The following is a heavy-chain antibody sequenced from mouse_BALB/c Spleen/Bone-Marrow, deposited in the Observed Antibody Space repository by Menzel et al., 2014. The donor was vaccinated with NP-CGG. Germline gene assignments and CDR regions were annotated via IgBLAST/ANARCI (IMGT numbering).Heavy chain of an antibody. CDR3: SRRGSTMITTGYAMDY. Sequence: EVKVVESGGDLVKPGGSLKLSCAASGFTFSNYGMSWVRQTPDKRLEWVATISSGGSYTYYPDSVKGRFTISRDNAKNTLYLQVSSLKSEGTAMYYCSRRGSTMITTGYAMDYWGQGTSVTVSS. D-gene: IGHD2-4*01. CDR1: GFTFSNYG. V-gene: IGHV5-6*01. J-gene: IGHJ4*01. CDR2: ISSGGSYT.